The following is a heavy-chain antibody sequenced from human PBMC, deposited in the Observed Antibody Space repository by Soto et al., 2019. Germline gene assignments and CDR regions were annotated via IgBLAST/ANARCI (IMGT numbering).Heavy chain of an antibody. D-gene: IGHD5-12*01. Sequence: QPGGSLRLSCAASGFTFSSYAMHWVRQAPGKGLEWVAVISYDGSNKYYADSVKGRFTISRDNSKNTLYLQMNSLRAEDTAVYYCYKRDIVAPYYYYGMDVWGQGTTVTVSS. V-gene: IGHV3-30-3*01. J-gene: IGHJ6*02. CDR1: GFTFSSYA. CDR2: ISYDGSNK. CDR3: YKRDIVAPYYYYGMDV.